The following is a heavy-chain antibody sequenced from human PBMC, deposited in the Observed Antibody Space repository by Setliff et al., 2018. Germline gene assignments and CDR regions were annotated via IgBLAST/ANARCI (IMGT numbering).Heavy chain of an antibody. V-gene: IGHV3-74*01. CDR1: GFNFNSYW. CDR2: ISPDGSVI. Sequence: PGGSLRLSCAGSGFNFNSYWMNWVRQVPGKGLVWVSRISPDGSVIDYADSVKGRFTVSRDNAKNTLYLQMNSLRAEDTAVYYCAREGVDTRSSTDYRYYMDVWGKGTTVTVSS. D-gene: IGHD5-18*01. J-gene: IGHJ6*03. CDR3: AREGVDTRSSTDYRYYMDV.